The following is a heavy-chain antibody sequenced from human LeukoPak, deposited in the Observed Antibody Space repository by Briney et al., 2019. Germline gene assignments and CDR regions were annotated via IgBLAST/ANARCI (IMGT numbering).Heavy chain of an antibody. CDR3: ARTGGVIWFGELSGFDY. Sequence: SETLSLTCTVSGGSISSYYWSWIRQPPGKGLEWMGYIYYSGSANYNPSLKSRVTISVDTSKNQFSLKLSSVTAADTAVYYCARTGGVIWFGELSGFDYWGQGTLVTVSS. V-gene: IGHV4-59*01. CDR2: IYYSGSA. J-gene: IGHJ4*02. CDR1: GGSISSYY. D-gene: IGHD3-10*01.